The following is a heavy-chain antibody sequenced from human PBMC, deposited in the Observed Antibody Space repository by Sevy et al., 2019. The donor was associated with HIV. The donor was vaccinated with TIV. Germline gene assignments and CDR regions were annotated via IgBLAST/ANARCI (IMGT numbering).Heavy chain of an antibody. Sequence: GGSLRLSCAASGFTFSSYAMHWVRQAPGKGLEWVAVISYDGSNKYYADSVKGRFTISRDNSKNTRYLQMNSLRAEDTAVYYCARAMVYASHFYFDYWGQGTLVTVSS. CDR3: ARAMVYASHFYFDY. J-gene: IGHJ4*02. CDR1: GFTFSSYA. CDR2: ISYDGSNK. V-gene: IGHV3-30-3*01. D-gene: IGHD2-8*01.